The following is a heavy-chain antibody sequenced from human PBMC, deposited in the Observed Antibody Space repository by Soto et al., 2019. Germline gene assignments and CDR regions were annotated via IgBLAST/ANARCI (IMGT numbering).Heavy chain of an antibody. V-gene: IGHV6-1*01. CDR1: GDSVSSNSAA. D-gene: IGHD6-6*01. Sequence: SQTLSLTCAIPGDSVSSNSAAWNWIRQSPSRGLEWLGRTYYRSKWYNDYAVSVKSRITINPDTSKNQFSLQLNSVTPEDTAVYYCARFGIAARPVGGLVYYYGMDVWGQGTTVTVSS. J-gene: IGHJ6*02. CDR2: TYYRSKWYN. CDR3: ARFGIAARPVGGLVYYYGMDV.